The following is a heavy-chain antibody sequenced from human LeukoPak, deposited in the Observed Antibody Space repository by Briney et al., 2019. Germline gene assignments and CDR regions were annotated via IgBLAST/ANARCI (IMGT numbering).Heavy chain of an antibody. CDR2: IYHSGST. V-gene: IGHV4-30-2*01. CDR1: GGSISSGGYY. Sequence: SETLSLTCTVSGGSISSGGYYWSWIRQPPGKGLEWIGYIYHSGSTYYNPSLKSRLTISVDRSKSQFSLKLSSVTAADTAVYYCARSQWGYAFDIWGQGTMVTVSS. D-gene: IGHD6-19*01. CDR3: ARSQWGYAFDI. J-gene: IGHJ3*02.